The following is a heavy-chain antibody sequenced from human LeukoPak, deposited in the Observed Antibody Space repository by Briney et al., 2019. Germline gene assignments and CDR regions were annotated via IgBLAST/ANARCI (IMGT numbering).Heavy chain of an antibody. CDR2: IYYSGST. V-gene: IGHV4-59*01. CDR1: GGSISSYY. CDR3: ARVAARYYYYYYMDV. J-gene: IGHJ6*03. Sequence: SETLSLTCTVSGGSISSYYWSWIRQPPGKGLEWIGYIYYSGSTNYNPSLMSRVTISVDTSKNQFSLKLSSVTAADTAVYYCARVAARYYYYYYMDVWGKGTTVTVSS. D-gene: IGHD6-19*01.